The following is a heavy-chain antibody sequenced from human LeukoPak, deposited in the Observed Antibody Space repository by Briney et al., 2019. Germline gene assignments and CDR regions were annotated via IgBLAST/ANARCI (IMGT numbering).Heavy chain of an antibody. V-gene: IGHV6-1*01. J-gene: IGHJ5*02. CDR1: GDSVSSNSVT. Sequence: SQTLSLTCAISGDSVSSNSVTWNWIRQSPSRGLECLGRTYYRSTWYNDYAVSVRGRITVNPDTSKDQFSLHLNSVSPEDTAVYYCARRLTQYDCFDPWGQGILVTVSS. CDR2: TYYRSTWYN. CDR3: ARRLTQYDCFDP. D-gene: IGHD2-2*01.